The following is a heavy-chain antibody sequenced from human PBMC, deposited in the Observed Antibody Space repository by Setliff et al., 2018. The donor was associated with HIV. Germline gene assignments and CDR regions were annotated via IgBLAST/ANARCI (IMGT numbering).Heavy chain of an antibody. CDR1: GASIISHY. J-gene: IGHJ6*03. Sequence: PSETLSLTCTVSGASIISHYYSWIRQPPGKGLEWIGYIYNRDFTTYNPSLKSRLTISVDRSKRHFFLKLRSVTAADTAVYYCARQWAERVMDVWGNGTTVTVSS. CDR3: ARQWAERVMDV. D-gene: IGHD1-26*01. V-gene: IGHV4-59*08. CDR2: IYNRDFT.